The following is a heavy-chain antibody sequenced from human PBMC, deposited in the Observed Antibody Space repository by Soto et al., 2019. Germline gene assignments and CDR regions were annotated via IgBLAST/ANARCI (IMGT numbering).Heavy chain of an antibody. D-gene: IGHD6-13*01. CDR3: ACSSSLHYYYGMDV. Sequence: GASVKVSCKASGYTFTSYDINWVRQATGQGLEWMGWMSPNSGNTGYAQKFQGRVTMTRNTSISTAYMELSSLRSEDTAVYYCACSSSLHYYYGMDVWGQGTTVTVSS. J-gene: IGHJ6*02. V-gene: IGHV1-8*01. CDR1: GYTFTSYD. CDR2: MSPNSGNT.